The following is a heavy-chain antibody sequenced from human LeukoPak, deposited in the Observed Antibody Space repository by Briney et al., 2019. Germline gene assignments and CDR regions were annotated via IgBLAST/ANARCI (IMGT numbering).Heavy chain of an antibody. CDR2: ISGSGGST. CDR1: GFTFRTFW. Sequence: GGSLRLSCAASGFTFRTFWMSWVRQAPGKGLEWVSAISGSGGSTYYADSVKGRFTISRDNSKNTLYLQMNSLRAEDTAVYYCAKAAVDTAMATYYFDYWGQGTLVTVSS. CDR3: AKAAVDTAMATYYFDY. J-gene: IGHJ4*02. V-gene: IGHV3-23*01. D-gene: IGHD5-18*01.